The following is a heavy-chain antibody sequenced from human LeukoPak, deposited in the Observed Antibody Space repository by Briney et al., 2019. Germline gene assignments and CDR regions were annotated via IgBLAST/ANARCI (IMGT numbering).Heavy chain of an antibody. CDR3: AKGAGPPWFDP. CDR1: GGSISSNTYF. J-gene: IGHJ5*02. CDR2: ISSTGRT. Sequence: SETLSLTCTVSGGSISSNTYFWSWIRQPAGKGLEWIGRISSTGRTDYNPSLTSRVTISVDTSKNQFSMKLSSVTAADTAVYYCAKGAGPPWFDPWGQGTLVTVSS. D-gene: IGHD6-19*01. V-gene: IGHV4-61*02.